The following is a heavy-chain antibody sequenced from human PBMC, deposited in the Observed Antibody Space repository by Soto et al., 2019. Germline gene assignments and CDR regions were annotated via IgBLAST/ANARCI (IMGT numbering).Heavy chain of an antibody. Sequence: GGSLRLSCAASGFTFSSYGMHWVRQAPGKGLEWVAVISYDGSNKYYADSVKGRFTISRDNSKNTLYLQMNSLRAEDTAVYYCAKEGTYGDYFNGMDVWGQGTTVTVSS. D-gene: IGHD4-17*01. CDR2: ISYDGSNK. CDR3: AKEGTYGDYFNGMDV. V-gene: IGHV3-30*18. J-gene: IGHJ6*02. CDR1: GFTFSSYG.